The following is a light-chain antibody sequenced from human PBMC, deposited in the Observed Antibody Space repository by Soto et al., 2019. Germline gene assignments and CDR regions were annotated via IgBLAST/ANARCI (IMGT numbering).Light chain of an antibody. CDR2: KAS. V-gene: IGKV1-5*03. Sequence: DIQMTQYPSTLSASVRDRVNITCRASQSISSWLAWYQQKPGKAPKLLIYKASSLESGVPSRFSGSGSGTEFTLSISSLQPDDFATYYCQQYNNYWTFGQGTKVDIK. CDR3: QQYNNYWT. CDR1: QSISSW. J-gene: IGKJ1*01.